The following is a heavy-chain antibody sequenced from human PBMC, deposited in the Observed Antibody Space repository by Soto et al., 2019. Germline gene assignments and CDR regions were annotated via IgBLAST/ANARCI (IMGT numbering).Heavy chain of an antibody. Sequence: GGSLRLSCAASGFTFSSYGMHWVRQAPGKGLEWVAVISYDGSNKYYADSVKGRFTISRDNAKNSLYLQMNSLRDEDTAVYYCARTNIDYGDYVSALDIWGQGTMVTVSS. CDR2: ISYDGSNK. D-gene: IGHD4-17*01. CDR3: ARTNIDYGDYVSALDI. CDR1: GFTFSSYG. J-gene: IGHJ3*02. V-gene: IGHV3-30*03.